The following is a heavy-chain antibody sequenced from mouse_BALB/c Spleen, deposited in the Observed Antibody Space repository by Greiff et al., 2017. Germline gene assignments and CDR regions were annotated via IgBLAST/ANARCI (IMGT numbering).Heavy chain of an antibody. CDR3: ARPYGSSYDYFDY. Sequence: QVQLQQPGAELVKPGASVKLSCKASGYTFTSYWMHWVKQRPGHGLEWIGEINPSNGRTNYTEKFKSKATLTVDKSSSTAYMQLCSLTSEDSAVYYCARPYGSSYDYFDYWGQGTTLTVSS. J-gene: IGHJ2*01. CDR1: GYTFTSYW. D-gene: IGHD1-1*01. CDR2: INPSNGRT. V-gene: IGHV1S81*02.